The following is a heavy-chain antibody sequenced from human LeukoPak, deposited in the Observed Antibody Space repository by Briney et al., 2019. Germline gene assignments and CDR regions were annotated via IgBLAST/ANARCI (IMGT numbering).Heavy chain of an antibody. D-gene: IGHD2-2*01. CDR2: INHSGSA. CDR1: GWSFSGYY. Sequence: PSETLSLTCAVYGWSFSGYYWHWIRQPPGKGLEWIGEINHSGSANYNTSLKSRVTLSVDTSKNQFSLKLTSVTAADTAVYYCARIDCSSNSCMDVWGQGTTVTVAS. J-gene: IGHJ6*02. V-gene: IGHV4-34*01. CDR3: ARIDCSSNSCMDV.